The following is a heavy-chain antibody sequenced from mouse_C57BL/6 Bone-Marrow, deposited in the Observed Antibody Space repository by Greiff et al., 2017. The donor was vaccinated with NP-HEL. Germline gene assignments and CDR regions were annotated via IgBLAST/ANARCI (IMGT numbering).Heavy chain of an antibody. CDR3: AGDRYGTLLLRDY. Sequence: VQLVESGPGLVKPSQSLFLTCSITGFPITSGYYWIWIRQSPGKPLEWMGYITHSGETFYNPSLQSPISITRETSKNQFFLQLNSVTTEDTAMYYCAGDRYGTLLLRDYWGQGTTLTVSS. CDR2: ITHSGET. D-gene: IGHD1-1*01. CDR1: GFPITSGYY. J-gene: IGHJ2*01. V-gene: IGHV12-3*01.